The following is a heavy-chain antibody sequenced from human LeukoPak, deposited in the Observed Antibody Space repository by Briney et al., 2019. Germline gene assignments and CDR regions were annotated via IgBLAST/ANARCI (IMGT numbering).Heavy chain of an antibody. Sequence: ASVKVSCKASGYTFTNYDINWVRQATGQGLEWMGWMNPDSGNTGYAQKFQGRVTITRNTSISTAYMELSSLRSEDTAVYYCTRGLEYTSGWSWWYFDFWGQGTLVTVSS. V-gene: IGHV1-8*03. CDR1: GYTFTNYD. D-gene: IGHD6-19*01. CDR3: TRGLEYTSGWSWWYFDF. J-gene: IGHJ4*01. CDR2: MNPDSGNT.